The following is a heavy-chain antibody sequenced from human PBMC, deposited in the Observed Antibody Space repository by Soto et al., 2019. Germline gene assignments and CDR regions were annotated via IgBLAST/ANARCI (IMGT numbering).Heavy chain of an antibody. Sequence: SETLSLTCTVSGGSITNNNYYWSWILHPPGKGLEWIGHMYNSGTTYSNPSLKGRVTISGDTSKNQFSLNLSSVTAADTAVYYCARSSYYDILTGYNFDYWGQGTLVTVSS. V-gene: IGHV4-30-4*01. CDR3: ARSSYYDILTGYNFDY. J-gene: IGHJ4*02. CDR2: MYNSGTT. D-gene: IGHD3-9*01. CDR1: GGSITNNNYY.